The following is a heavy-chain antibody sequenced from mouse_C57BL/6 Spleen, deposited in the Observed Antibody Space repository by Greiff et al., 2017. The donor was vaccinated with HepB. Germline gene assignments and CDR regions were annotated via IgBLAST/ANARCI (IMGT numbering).Heavy chain of an antibody. CDR1: GYAFSSYW. CDR3: ARLRAVDWYFDV. Sequence: VQLQQSGAELVKPGASVKISCKASGYAFSSYWMNWVKQRPGKGLEWIGQIYPGDGDTNYNGKFKGKATLTADKSSSTAYMQLSSLTSEGSAVYFCARLRAVDWYFDVWGTGTTVTVSS. CDR2: IYPGDGDT. D-gene: IGHD1-1*01. J-gene: IGHJ1*03. V-gene: IGHV1-80*01.